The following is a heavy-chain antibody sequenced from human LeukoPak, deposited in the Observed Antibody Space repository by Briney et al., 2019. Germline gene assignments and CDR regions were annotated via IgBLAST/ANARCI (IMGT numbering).Heavy chain of an antibody. V-gene: IGHV3-23*01. J-gene: IGHJ3*02. CDR2: ISGSGGST. CDR1: GFTFSTYA. D-gene: IGHD2-2*01. Sequence: GGSLRLSCAASGFTFSTYAMSWVRQAPGKGLEWVSGISGSGGSTYYADSVKGRFTISRDNSKNTLYLQMNSLRAEDTAVYYCAKDGGPPDCSSTSCYPDDAFDIWGQGTMVTVSS. CDR3: AKDGGPPDCSSTSCYPDDAFDI.